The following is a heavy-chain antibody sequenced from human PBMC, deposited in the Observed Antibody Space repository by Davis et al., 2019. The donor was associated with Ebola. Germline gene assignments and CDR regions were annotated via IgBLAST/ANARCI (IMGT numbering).Heavy chain of an antibody. CDR3: ARDRGMIAAAGHFDY. CDR2: IRAYNGNT. CDR1: GYTFTSYG. D-gene: IGHD6-13*01. Sequence: ASVKVSCKASGYTFTSYGISWVRQAPGQGLDWMGWIRAYNGNTNYAQKLQGRVTMTTDTSTSTAYMELRSLRSDDTAVYYCARDRGMIAAAGHFDYWGQGTLVTVSS. J-gene: IGHJ4*02. V-gene: IGHV1-18*01.